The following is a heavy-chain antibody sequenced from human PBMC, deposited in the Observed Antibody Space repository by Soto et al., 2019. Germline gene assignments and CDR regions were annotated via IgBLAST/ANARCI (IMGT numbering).Heavy chain of an antibody. CDR1: GGTFGNTA. D-gene: IGHD3-3*01. CDR2: IVPLFGTA. J-gene: IGHJ5*02. Sequence: QVQLVQSGAEVKEPGSSVNISCKTSGGTFGNTAVTWVRQVPGQGLEWIGGIVPLFGTANYAQKFRGRVMITAYDATXXAYMDLSSLRSDDTAIYYCARDGDPGSSFWSGPLGGGRFDPWGQGTLVTVSS. CDR3: ARDGDPGSSFWSGPLGGGRFDP. V-gene: IGHV1-69*12.